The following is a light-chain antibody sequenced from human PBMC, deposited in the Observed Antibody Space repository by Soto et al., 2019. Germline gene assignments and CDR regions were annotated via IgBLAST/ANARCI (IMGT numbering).Light chain of an antibody. CDR2: DTS. Sequence: QAVVTQERSLTVSPGGTVTLTCGSSTGAVTSGHYPYWFQQKPGQAPRTLIYDTSNKHSWTPARFSGSLLGGKAALTLSGAQPEDEAEYYCLLSYSGARMVFGGGTKLTVL. V-gene: IGLV7-46*01. CDR1: TGAVTSGHY. J-gene: IGLJ2*01. CDR3: LLSYSGARMV.